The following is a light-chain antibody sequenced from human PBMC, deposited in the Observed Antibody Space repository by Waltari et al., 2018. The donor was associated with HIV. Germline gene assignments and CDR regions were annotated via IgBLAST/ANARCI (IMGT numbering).Light chain of an antibody. V-gene: IGKV1-39*01. Sequence: DIQMTQSPSSLSASVGDRVTITCRASPSVSTYLNWYQYKPGKAPKLLIYAASSLQSGVPSRFSGSGSGTDFTLTISSLQRDDSATYYCQESHSSSLTFGGGTGVEI. CDR2: AAS. J-gene: IGKJ4*01. CDR1: PSVSTY. CDR3: QESHSSSLT.